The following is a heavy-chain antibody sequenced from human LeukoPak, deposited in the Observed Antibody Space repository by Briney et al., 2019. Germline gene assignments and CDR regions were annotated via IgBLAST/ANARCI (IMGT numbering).Heavy chain of an antibody. D-gene: IGHD2-2*01. V-gene: IGHV4-31*03. CDR3: ARGLGPDCSSTSCYASWFDP. CDR1: GGSISSGGYY. J-gene: IGHJ5*02. CDR2: IYYSGST. Sequence: PSETLSLTCTVSGGSISSGGYYWSWIRQHPGKGLEWIGYIYYSGSTYYNPSLKSRVTISVDTSKNQFPLKLSSVTAADTAVYYCARGLGPDCSSTSCYASWFDPWGQGTLVTVSS.